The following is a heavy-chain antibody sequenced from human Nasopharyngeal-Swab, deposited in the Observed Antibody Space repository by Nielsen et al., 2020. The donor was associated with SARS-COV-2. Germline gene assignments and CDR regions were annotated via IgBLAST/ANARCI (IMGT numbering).Heavy chain of an antibody. J-gene: IGHJ4*02. Sequence: GESLKISCAASGFSFNIYAMNWVRQAPGKGLEWVSIIYSDGSTYYADSVKGRFTISRDNSKNTLYLQMNSLKAEDTAVYYCARDFGDYTFDYWGQGTLVTVSS. CDR2: IYSDGST. V-gene: IGHV3-66*01. CDR3: ARDFGDYTFDY. D-gene: IGHD4-17*01. CDR1: GFSFNIYA.